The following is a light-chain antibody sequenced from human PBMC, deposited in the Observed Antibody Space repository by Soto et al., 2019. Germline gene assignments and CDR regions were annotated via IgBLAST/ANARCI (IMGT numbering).Light chain of an antibody. J-gene: IGLJ2*01. V-gene: IGLV4-69*01. Sequence: QSVLTQSPSASASLGAAVKLTCTLSSGHSSYAIAWHQQKPEKGPRYLMKLNSDGSHSKGDGIPDLFPGSSSGAERYLTISSLQSEDEADYYCQTWGTSIVVFVGGTKLTVL. CDR3: QTWGTSIVV. CDR1: SGHSSYA. CDR2: LNSDGSH.